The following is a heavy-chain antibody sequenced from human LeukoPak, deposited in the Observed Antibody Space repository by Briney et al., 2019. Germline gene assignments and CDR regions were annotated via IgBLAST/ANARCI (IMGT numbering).Heavy chain of an antibody. CDR1: GVSFSGYY. D-gene: IGHD1-26*01. CDR3: VRVSSGSYDNDY. V-gene: IGHV4-34*01. CDR2: INHSGST. Sequence: SETLSLTCAVYGVSFSGYYWSWIRQPPGKGLEWIGEINHSGSTNYNPSLKSRVTISVDTSKNQFSLKLSSVTAADTAVYYCVRVSSGSYDNDYWGQGTLVTVSS. J-gene: IGHJ4*02.